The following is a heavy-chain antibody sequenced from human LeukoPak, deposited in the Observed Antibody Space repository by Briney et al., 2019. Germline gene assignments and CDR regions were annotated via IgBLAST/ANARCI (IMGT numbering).Heavy chain of an antibody. V-gene: IGHV1-2*06. J-gene: IGHJ5*02. CDR3: AKVPPSITAAGNWLGP. D-gene: IGHD6-13*01. Sequence: ASVKVSCKASGYTFSGYYIHWVRQAPGQGLEWMGRINPNTGGTDYAQKFQGRVTMTRDTSITTAYMELSRLTSDDTAIYYCAKVPPSITAAGNWLGPWGQGALVTVSS. CDR1: GYTFSGYY. CDR2: INPNTGGT.